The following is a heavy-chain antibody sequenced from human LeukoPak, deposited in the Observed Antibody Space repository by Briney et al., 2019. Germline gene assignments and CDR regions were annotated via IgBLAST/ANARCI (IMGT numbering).Heavy chain of an antibody. J-gene: IGHJ4*02. D-gene: IGHD3-22*01. CDR1: GFTFSSHA. CDR2: ISGSGGST. V-gene: IGHV3-23*01. CDR3: AKDLAYYDSSGYPVDPFDY. Sequence: PPGGSLRLSCAASGFTFSSHAMSWVRQAPGKGLEWVSAISGSGGSTYYADSVKGRFTISRDNSKNTLYLQMNSLRAEDTAVYYCAKDLAYYDSSGYPVDPFDYWGQGTLVTVSS.